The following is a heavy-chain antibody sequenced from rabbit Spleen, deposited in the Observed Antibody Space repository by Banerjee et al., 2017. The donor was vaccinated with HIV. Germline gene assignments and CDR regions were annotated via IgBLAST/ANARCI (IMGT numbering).Heavy chain of an antibody. V-gene: IGHV1S40*01. CDR3: ARDTRDPAHGGYGVGGFDL. CDR1: GVSFSSNYY. CDR2: IDTGSSGFT. Sequence: QSLEESGGGLVQPEGSLTLTCTASGVSFSSNYYMCWVRQAPGTGLEWNACIDTGSSGFTYFANWAKGRFTISKTSSTTVTLQVTSLTAADTATYFCARDTRDPAHGGYGVGGFDLWGPGTLVPVS. J-gene: IGHJ4*01. D-gene: IGHD1-1*01.